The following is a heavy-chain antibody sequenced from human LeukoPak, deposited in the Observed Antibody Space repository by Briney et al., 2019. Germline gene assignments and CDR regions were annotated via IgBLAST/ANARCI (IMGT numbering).Heavy chain of an antibody. D-gene: IGHD3-22*01. CDR1: GYTFTSYG. J-gene: IGHJ6*02. CDR2: ISAYNGNT. Sequence: ASVKVSCKASGYTFTSYGIGWVRQAPGQGLEWMGWISAYNGNTNYAQKLQGRVTMTTDTSTSTAYMELRSLRSDDTAVYYCARDPTPYDRDNYYYYGMDVWGQGTTVTVSS. V-gene: IGHV1-18*01. CDR3: ARDPTPYDRDNYYYYGMDV.